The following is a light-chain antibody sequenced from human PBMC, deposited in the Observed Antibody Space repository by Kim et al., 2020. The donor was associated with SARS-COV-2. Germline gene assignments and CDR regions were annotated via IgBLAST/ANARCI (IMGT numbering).Light chain of an antibody. CDR2: LNSDGRH. V-gene: IGLV4-69*01. J-gene: IGLJ3*02. CDR1: SGHSSNA. CDR3: QTWGTGIQV. Sequence: QPVLTQSPSASASLGASVKLTCTLSSGHSSNAIAWHQQQPERGPRYLMKLNSDGRHSKGDGIPDRFSGSSSGAERYLTISSRQSEDEADYYCQTWGTGIQVFGGGTQLTVL.